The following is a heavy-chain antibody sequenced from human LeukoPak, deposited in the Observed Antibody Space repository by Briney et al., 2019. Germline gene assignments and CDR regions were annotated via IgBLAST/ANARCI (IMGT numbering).Heavy chain of an antibody. Sequence: PGGSLRLSCAASGFTFSSYAMSWVRQAPGKGLEWVAVISYDGSNKYYADAVKGRFTISRDNSKNTLYLQMNSLRAEDTAVYYCARDLGADYTFDIWGQGTMVTVSS. CDR3: ARDLGADYTFDI. CDR1: GFTFSSYA. D-gene: IGHD2-21*01. CDR2: ISYDGSNK. V-gene: IGHV3-30-3*01. J-gene: IGHJ3*02.